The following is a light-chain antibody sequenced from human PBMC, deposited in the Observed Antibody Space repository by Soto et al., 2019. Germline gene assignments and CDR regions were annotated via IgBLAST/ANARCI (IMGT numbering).Light chain of an antibody. CDR1: QSISSW. V-gene: IGKV1-5*01. CDR2: DAS. Sequence: DIQMTQSPSTLSASVGDRVTITCRASQSISSWLAWYQQKPVKAPKLLIYDASSLESGVPSRFSGSGSGTEFTLTISSLQPDDFATYYCQQYNSYSPTFGGGTKVDIK. CDR3: QQYNSYSPT. J-gene: IGKJ4*01.